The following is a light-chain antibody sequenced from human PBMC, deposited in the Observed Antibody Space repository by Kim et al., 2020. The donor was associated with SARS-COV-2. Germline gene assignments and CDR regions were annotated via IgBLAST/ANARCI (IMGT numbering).Light chain of an antibody. Sequence: SYEXTXPPSVSVAPGKTARITCGGNNIGTKSVHWYQQSPGQAPVLVIYYDSDRPSGIPERFSGSNSGNTATLTISRVEAGDEADYYCQVWDSSSDHPVFGGGTKVTVL. V-gene: IGLV3-21*04. J-gene: IGLJ2*01. CDR1: NIGTKS. CDR3: QVWDSSSDHPV. CDR2: YDS.